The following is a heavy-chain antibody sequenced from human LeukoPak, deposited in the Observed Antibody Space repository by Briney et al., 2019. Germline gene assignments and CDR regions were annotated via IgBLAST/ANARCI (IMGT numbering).Heavy chain of an antibody. D-gene: IGHD3-22*01. J-gene: IGHJ4*02. CDR2: IGYEGLHK. CDR1: GLTFNNFG. Sequence: GGSLRLSCAASGLTFNNFGMHWVRQAPGKGLEWVAFIGYEGLHKYYADSVKGRFTISKDNSKATLYLQMNSLRPEDTAVYYCARDLHGGYSSDYWGQGTLVTVSS. V-gene: IGHV3-30*02. CDR3: ARDLHGGYSSDY.